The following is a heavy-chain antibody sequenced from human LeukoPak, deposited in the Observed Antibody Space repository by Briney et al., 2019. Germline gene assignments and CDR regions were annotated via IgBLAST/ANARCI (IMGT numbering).Heavy chain of an antibody. V-gene: IGHV1-2*02. CDR1: GYTFTGYY. J-gene: IGHJ4*02. Sequence: ASVKVSCKASGYTFTGYYMHWVRQAPGQGLDWMGWINPNTGGTNYAQKFQGRVTMTRDTSISTAYMELSRLRSDDTAVYYCARDGSVTRYCSSTSCYLGYWGQGTLVTVSS. CDR3: ARDGSVTRYCSSTSCYLGY. D-gene: IGHD2-2*01. CDR2: INPNTGGT.